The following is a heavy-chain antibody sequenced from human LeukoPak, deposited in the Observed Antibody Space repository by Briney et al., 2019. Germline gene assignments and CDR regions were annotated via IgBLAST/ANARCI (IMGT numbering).Heavy chain of an antibody. Sequence: SETLSLTCTVSGDSISSYYWTWIRQPAGKGLEWIGRIYVGGTTNYNPSLKSRVTMSVDTSKNQLSLKVSSVTAADTAVYYCARGMAPGAFDIWGQGTMVTVSS. CDR1: GDSISSYY. CDR2: IYVGGTT. D-gene: IGHD5-24*01. J-gene: IGHJ3*02. CDR3: ARGMAPGAFDI. V-gene: IGHV4-4*07.